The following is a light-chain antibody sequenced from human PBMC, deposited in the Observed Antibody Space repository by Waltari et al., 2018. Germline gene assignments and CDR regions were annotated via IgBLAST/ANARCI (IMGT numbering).Light chain of an antibody. CDR1: QSFLPDNGNNH. CDR3: MQALQTPWT. J-gene: IGKJ1*01. CDR2: LCS. V-gene: IGKV2-28*01. Sequence: DILMTQSTLCLPVTPGEPDSISCRSRQSFLPDNGNNHLVWYLQRPGESPQLLFYLCSHRASGVPDRFSGSGSGTDFTLKISRVEAEDVGVYYCMQALQTPWTFGQGTKVEVK.